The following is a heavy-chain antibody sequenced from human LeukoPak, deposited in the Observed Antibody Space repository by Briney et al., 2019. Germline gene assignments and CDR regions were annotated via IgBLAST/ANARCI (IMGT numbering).Heavy chain of an antibody. CDR2: ISGSGGST. CDR1: GGSFRNYA. Sequence: GGSLRLSCAASGGSFRNYAISWVRQAPGKGLEWVASISGSGGSTYSADYVTGRFTISRENSNNTLYLQMNSLRADATAMSYCSKDSEATITPLSAFDIWGQGTMVTVSS. V-gene: IGHV3-23*01. J-gene: IGHJ3*02. CDR3: SKDSEATITPLSAFDI. D-gene: IGHD4-23*01.